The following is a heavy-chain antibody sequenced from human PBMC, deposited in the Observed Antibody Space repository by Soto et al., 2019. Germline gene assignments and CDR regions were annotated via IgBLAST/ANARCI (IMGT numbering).Heavy chain of an antibody. CDR2: IIPIFGTA. CDR3: ARVGYYEDAFDI. CDR1: GGTFSSYA. D-gene: IGHD3-22*01. V-gene: IGHV1-69*13. Sequence: GASVKVSCKASGGTFSSYAISWVRQAPGQGLEWMGGIIPIFGTANYAQKFQGRVTITADESTSTAYMELSSLRSEDTAVYYCARVGYYEDAFDIWGQGTMVTVSS. J-gene: IGHJ3*02.